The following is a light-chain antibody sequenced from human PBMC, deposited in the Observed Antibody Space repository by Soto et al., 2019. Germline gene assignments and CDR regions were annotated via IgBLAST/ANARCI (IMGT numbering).Light chain of an antibody. Sequence: DIQMTQSPSTLSASVGDRVTITCRASQSISSWLAWYQQKPGKAPKLLIYKASSLESGVPSRFSGSGSGTQFTLTISSLQPDDFATYYCQQYNSYSWTFRQGTNLEIK. CDR1: QSISSW. CDR2: KAS. J-gene: IGKJ1*01. V-gene: IGKV1-5*03. CDR3: QQYNSYSWT.